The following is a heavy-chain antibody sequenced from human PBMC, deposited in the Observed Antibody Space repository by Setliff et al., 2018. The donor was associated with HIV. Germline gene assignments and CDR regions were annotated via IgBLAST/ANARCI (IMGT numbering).Heavy chain of an antibody. V-gene: IGHV3-49*04. CDR2: IRSKAYGGTT. CDR3: TPDSAACSLD. D-gene: IGHD2-15*01. Sequence: GGSLRLSCTASGFTFGDYAMTWVRQAPGKGLEWVGFIRSKAYGGTTEYAASVKGRLTISRDDSKSIANLQMNSLKTEDRAVYYCTPDSAACSLDWGQGTLVTVSS. J-gene: IGHJ1*01. CDR1: GFTFGDYA.